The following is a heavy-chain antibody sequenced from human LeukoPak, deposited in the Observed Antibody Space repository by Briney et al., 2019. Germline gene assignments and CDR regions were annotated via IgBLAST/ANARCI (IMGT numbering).Heavy chain of an antibody. Sequence: ASVKVSRKASGGTFSSYAISWVRQAPGQGLEWMGWISAYNGNTNYAQKLQGRVTMTTDTSTSTAYMEPRSLRSDDTAVYYCARVEGATYYFDYWGQGTLVTVSS. D-gene: IGHD1-26*01. CDR3: ARVEGATYYFDY. CDR1: GGTFSSYA. CDR2: ISAYNGNT. J-gene: IGHJ4*02. V-gene: IGHV1-18*01.